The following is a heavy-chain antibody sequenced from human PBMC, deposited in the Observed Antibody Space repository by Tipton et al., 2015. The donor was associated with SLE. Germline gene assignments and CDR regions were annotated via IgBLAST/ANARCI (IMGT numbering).Heavy chain of an antibody. CDR1: GFTFSSYA. V-gene: IGHV3-23*03. Sequence: SLRLSCAASGFTFSSYAMSWVRQAPGKGLEWVSVIYSGGRNTSYADSVKGRFTISRDDSKNTLYLQMNSLRAEDTAVYYCARRLRRGGAFDIWGQGTMVTVSS. D-gene: IGHD4-17*01. CDR2: IYSGGRNT. CDR3: ARRLRRGGAFDI. J-gene: IGHJ3*02.